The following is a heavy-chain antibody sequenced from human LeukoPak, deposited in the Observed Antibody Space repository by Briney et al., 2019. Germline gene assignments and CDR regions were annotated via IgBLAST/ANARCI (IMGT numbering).Heavy chain of an antibody. CDR3: AFIGRYCSSTSCSFDY. Sequence: GASGKVSCKASGYTFTGYYMHWVRQAPGQGLEWMGWINPNSGGTNYAQKFQGRVTMTRDTSISTAYMELSRLRSDDTAVYYCAFIGRYCSSTSCSFDYWGQGTLVTVSS. D-gene: IGHD2-2*01. J-gene: IGHJ4*02. CDR2: INPNSGGT. CDR1: GYTFTGYY. V-gene: IGHV1-2*02.